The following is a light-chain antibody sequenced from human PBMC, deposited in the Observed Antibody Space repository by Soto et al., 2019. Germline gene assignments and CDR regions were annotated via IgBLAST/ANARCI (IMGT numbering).Light chain of an antibody. CDR2: DAS. Sequence: EIVLRQSPGTMSLSPGERATLSCRASQSVSSGYLAWYQQKPGQPPRLLIYDASSRATGIPDRFSGSGSGTDFTLTISRLEPEDFAVYYCQQYGSSPRTFGQGTKVDIK. V-gene: IGKV3-20*01. J-gene: IGKJ1*01. CDR3: QQYGSSPRT. CDR1: QSVSSGY.